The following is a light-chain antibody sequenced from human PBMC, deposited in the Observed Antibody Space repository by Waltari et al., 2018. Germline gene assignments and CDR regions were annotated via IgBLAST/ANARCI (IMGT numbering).Light chain of an antibody. CDR1: QSISSY. CDR2: DAS. V-gene: IGKV1-5*01. Sequence: DIQMTQSPSPLSASVGDTVTISCRASQSISSYLNWYQKKPGKAPNLLIYDASTLQSGVPSRFSGSGFGTEFTLAISSLQPEDFATYFCQHYNTYPPTFGQGTRVELK. CDR3: QHYNTYPPT. J-gene: IGKJ1*01.